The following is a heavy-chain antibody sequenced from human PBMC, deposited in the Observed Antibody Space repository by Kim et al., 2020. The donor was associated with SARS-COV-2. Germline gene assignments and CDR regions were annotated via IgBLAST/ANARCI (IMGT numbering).Heavy chain of an antibody. V-gene: IGHV3-33*06. D-gene: IGHD1-26*01. Sequence: GGSRRLSCAASGFTFSSYGMHGVRQAPGKGLEWVAVIWYDGSYKYYADSVKGRFTISRDNSKNTLYLQMNSLRAEDTAVYYCAKGAHSGTSLFLSRDYYGMDVWGQGTTVTVSS. CDR2: IWYDGSYK. J-gene: IGHJ6*02. CDR3: AKGAHSGTSLFLSRDYYGMDV. CDR1: GFTFSSYG.